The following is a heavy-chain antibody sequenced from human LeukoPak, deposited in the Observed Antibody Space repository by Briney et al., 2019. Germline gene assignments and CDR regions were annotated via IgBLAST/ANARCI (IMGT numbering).Heavy chain of an antibody. Sequence: EASVKVSCKASGYTFTSYDIHWVRQATGQGLEWMGWMNPNSGNTGYAQKFQGRVTMTRNTSISTAYMELSSLRSEDTAVYYCAIGTNIAAAGDYWGQGTLVTVSS. CDR1: GYTFTSYD. CDR2: MNPNSGNT. J-gene: IGHJ4*02. D-gene: IGHD6-13*01. V-gene: IGHV1-8*01. CDR3: AIGTNIAAAGDY.